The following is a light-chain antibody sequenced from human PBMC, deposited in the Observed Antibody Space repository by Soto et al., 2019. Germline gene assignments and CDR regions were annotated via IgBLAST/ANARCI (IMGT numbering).Light chain of an antibody. CDR2: DVS. CDR1: SSDVGGYND. CDR3: SSYTSSSTLYV. J-gene: IGLJ1*01. V-gene: IGLV2-14*01. Sequence: QSALTQPASVSGSPGQSITISCTGTSSDVGGYNDVSWYQQHPGKAPKLMIYDVSNRPSGVSNRFSGSKSGNTASLTISGLHAEDDADYYCSSYTSSSTLYVFGTGTKVTVL.